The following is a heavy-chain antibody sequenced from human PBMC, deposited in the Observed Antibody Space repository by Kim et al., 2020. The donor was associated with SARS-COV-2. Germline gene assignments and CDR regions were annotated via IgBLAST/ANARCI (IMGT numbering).Heavy chain of an antibody. V-gene: IGHV1-69*01. J-gene: IGHJ6*02. D-gene: IGHD5-18*01. Sequence: KFKGRVTITADESTSAAYMGLSSLRSEDTAVYYCARGYSYGSYYYGMDVWGQGTTVTVSS. CDR3: ARGYSYGSYYYGMDV.